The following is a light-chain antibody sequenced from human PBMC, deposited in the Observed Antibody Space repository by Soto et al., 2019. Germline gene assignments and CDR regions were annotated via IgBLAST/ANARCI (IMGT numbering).Light chain of an antibody. V-gene: IGKV1-33*01. J-gene: IGKJ4*01. CDR3: QQYDNLPLT. Sequence: DIQMTQSPSSLSASVGYRVHITCQASQDITNHVNWYHQKAGKAPKLLIYDASNLETGVPSRFSGSGSGTDFTLTITSLQHEDIATYYCQQYDNLPLTFGGGTKADIK. CDR2: DAS. CDR1: QDITNH.